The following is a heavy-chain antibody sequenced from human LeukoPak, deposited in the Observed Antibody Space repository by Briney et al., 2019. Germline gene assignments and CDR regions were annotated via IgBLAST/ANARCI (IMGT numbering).Heavy chain of an antibody. CDR2: IYYSGST. CDR1: GGSISRGDYY. V-gene: IGHV4-30-4*08. Sequence: PSETLSLTCTVSGGSISRGDYYWGWIRQPPGKGLEWIGYIYYSGSTYYNPSLKSRLTISVDTSKNQFSLKLSSGTAADTAVYYCVRECVSCTKGVPYWGQGTLVTVSS. CDR3: VRECVSCTKGVPY. D-gene: IGHD2-8*01. J-gene: IGHJ4*02.